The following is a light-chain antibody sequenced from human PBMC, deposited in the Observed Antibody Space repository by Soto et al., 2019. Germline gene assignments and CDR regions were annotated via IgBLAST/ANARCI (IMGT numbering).Light chain of an antibody. V-gene: IGLV2-14*01. J-gene: IGLJ2*01. CDR2: EAA. CDR1: SDDIGANNY. CDR3: TSYTSASTLV. Sequence: QPVVTQPASVSGSPGQSITISCTGTSDDIGANNYVSWYQHHPGKAPKILIYEAANRPSGISHRFSGSKSGNTASLTISGLQAEDEADYFCTSYTSASTLVFGGGTKLTVL.